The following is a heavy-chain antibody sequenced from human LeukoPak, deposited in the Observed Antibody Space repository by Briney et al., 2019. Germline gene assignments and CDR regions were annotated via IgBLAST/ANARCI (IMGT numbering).Heavy chain of an antibody. J-gene: IGHJ3*02. V-gene: IGHV4-4*07. CDR2: IYTSGST. CDR1: GGSISSYY. D-gene: IGHD3-22*01. CDR3: ARDPTYYYDSSGEGNAFDI. Sequence: SETLSLTCTVSGGSISSYYWSWIRQPAGKGLEWIGRIYTSGSTNYNPSLKSRVTMSVDTSKNQFSLKLSSVTAADTAVYYCARDPTYYYDSSGEGNAFDIWGQGTMVTASS.